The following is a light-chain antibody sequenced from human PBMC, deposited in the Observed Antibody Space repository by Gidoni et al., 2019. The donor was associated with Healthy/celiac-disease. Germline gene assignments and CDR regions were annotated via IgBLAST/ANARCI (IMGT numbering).Light chain of an antibody. Sequence: QSALTQPASVSGSPGQSITISCTGTSSDVGGYNYVSWYQQHPGRAPKLMMYDVRNRPSGVSNRFSCSKSGNTAALTISGLQAEDDADYYCSSYTSSSTVVFGGGTKLTVL. CDR3: SSYTSSSTVV. CDR2: DVR. V-gene: IGLV2-14*03. J-gene: IGLJ2*01. CDR1: SSDVGGYNY.